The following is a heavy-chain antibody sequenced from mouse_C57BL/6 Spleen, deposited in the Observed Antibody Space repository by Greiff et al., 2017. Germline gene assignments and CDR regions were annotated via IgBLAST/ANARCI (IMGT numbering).Heavy chain of an antibody. D-gene: IGHD2-3*01. V-gene: IGHV1-85*01. CDR1: GYTFTSYD. CDR2: IYPRDGST. J-gene: IGHJ2*01. CDR3: AREEDGYYRFFDY. Sequence: QVQLQQSGPELVKPGASVKLSCKASGYTFTSYDINWVKQRPGQGLEWIGWIYPRDGSTKYNEKFKGKATLTVDTSSSTEYMELHSLTSEDSAVYFCAREEDGYYRFFDYWGQGTTLTVSS.